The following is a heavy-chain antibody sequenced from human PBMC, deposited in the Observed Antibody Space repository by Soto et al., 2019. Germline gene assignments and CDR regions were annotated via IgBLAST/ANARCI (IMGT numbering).Heavy chain of an antibody. D-gene: IGHD4-17*01. CDR3: ARDRGYDYGDYDLFLFDY. CDR2: ISSSSTI. J-gene: IGHJ4*02. V-gene: IGHV3-48*02. CDR1: GFTFSSYS. Sequence: EVQLVESGGGLVQPGGSLRLSCAASGFTFSSYSMNWVRQAPGKGLEWVSYISSSSTIYYADSVKGRFTISRDNAKNSLYLQMNSLRDEATAVYYCARDRGYDYGDYDLFLFDYWGQGTLVTVSS.